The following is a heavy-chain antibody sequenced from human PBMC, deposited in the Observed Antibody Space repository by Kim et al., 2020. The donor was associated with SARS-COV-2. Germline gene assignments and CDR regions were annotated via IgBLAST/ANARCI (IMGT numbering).Heavy chain of an antibody. CDR3: TRAYTVATHY. V-gene: IGHV3-74*01. D-gene: IGHD4-17*01. CDR1: GFTFSSYW. J-gene: IGHJ4*02. Sequence: GGSLRLSCAASGFTFSSYWMHWVRQAPGKGPVWVSRINSDGTTTTYADSVKGRFTISRDNAKNTLYLQLNSLRAEDTAVYYCTRAYTVATHYWGQGTLVT. CDR2: INSDGTTT.